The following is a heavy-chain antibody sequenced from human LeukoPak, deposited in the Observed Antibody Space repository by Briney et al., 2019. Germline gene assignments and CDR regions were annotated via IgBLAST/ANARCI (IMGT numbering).Heavy chain of an antibody. J-gene: IGHJ4*02. CDR1: GFTFSSYW. D-gene: IGHD3-16*01. Sequence: SGGSLRLSCAASGFTFSSYWMSWVRQAPGKGLEWVANIKQDGSEKYYVDSVKGRFTISRDNAKNSLYLQMNSLSAEDTAVYYCARVAAQSDGGFDYWGQGTLVTVSS. V-gene: IGHV3-7*01. CDR3: ARVAAQSDGGFDY. CDR2: IKQDGSEK.